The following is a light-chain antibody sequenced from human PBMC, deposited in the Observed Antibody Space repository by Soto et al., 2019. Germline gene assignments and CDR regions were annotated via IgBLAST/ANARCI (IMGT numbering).Light chain of an antibody. Sequence: DIQMTQSPSTLSASVGDRVTITCRASQSIGSWLAWYQKKPGKAPKLLIYKASNLQTGVPSRFSGSGSGTEFTLTNSSLQPDDFSTYYCQQYYSYFQTFGQETKV. CDR1: QSIGSW. J-gene: IGKJ1*01. CDR3: QQYYSYFQT. V-gene: IGKV1-5*03. CDR2: KAS.